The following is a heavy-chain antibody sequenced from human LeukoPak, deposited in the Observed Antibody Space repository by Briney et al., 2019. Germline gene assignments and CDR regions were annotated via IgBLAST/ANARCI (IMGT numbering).Heavy chain of an antibody. D-gene: IGHD6-19*01. CDR3: TRAVAGHPD. Sequence: PSETPSLTCAVSGVPFSNYYWSWVRQSPRQGLEWIGEINHSGYTNYNPSLKSRVTMSIDTSKNQFSLKLTSVTAADAGVYYCTRAVAGHPDWGQRTLVTVSS. J-gene: IGHJ4*02. CDR2: INHSGYT. CDR1: GVPFSNYY. V-gene: IGHV4-34*01.